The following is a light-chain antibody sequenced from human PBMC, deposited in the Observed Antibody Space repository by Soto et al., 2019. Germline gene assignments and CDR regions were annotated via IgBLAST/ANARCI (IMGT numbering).Light chain of an antibody. CDR3: SSYAGSNNVV. CDR1: SSDVGDYNY. Sequence: QSVLTQPPSASGSPGQSVTISCTGTSSDVGDYNYVSWYQQHPGKAPKLMIYAVSKRPSGVPDRFSGSKSGNTASLTVSGLQAEDEADYYCSSYAGSNNVVFGGGTKLTAL. V-gene: IGLV2-8*01. CDR2: AVS. J-gene: IGLJ2*01.